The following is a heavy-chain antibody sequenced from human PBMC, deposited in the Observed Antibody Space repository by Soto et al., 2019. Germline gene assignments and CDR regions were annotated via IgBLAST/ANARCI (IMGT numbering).Heavy chain of an antibody. CDR1: GGTFSSYA. J-gene: IGHJ5*02. CDR2: IIPIFGTA. CDR3: ARVAPQYYDFWSGYYSGWFDP. V-gene: IGHV1-69*06. Sequence: SVKVSCKXSGGTFSSYAISWVRQAPGQGLEWMGGIIPIFGTANYAQKFQGRVTITADKSTSTAYMELSSLRSEDTAVYYCARVAPQYYDFWSGYYSGWFDPWGQGTLVTVSS. D-gene: IGHD3-3*01.